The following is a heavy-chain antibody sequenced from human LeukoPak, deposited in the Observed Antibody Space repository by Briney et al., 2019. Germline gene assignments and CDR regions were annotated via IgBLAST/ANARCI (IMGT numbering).Heavy chain of an antibody. V-gene: IGHV5-10-1*01. D-gene: IGHD3-22*01. Sequence: GESLKISCKGSGYGFTTYWISWVRQMPGKGLEWMGRIDPSDSYTNFSPSLQGHVTISVDKSISTAYLQWSSLKASDTAMYYCVRLDGRLKFDPWGQGTLVTVSS. J-gene: IGHJ5*02. CDR1: GYGFTTYW. CDR2: IDPSDSYT. CDR3: VRLDGRLKFDP.